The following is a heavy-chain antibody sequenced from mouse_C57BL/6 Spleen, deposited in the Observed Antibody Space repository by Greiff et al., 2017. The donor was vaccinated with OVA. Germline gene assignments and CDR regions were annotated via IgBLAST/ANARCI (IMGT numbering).Heavy chain of an antibody. D-gene: IGHD1-1*01. J-gene: IGHJ2*01. CDR2: IDPETGGT. CDR1: GYTFTDYE. Sequence: QVHVKQSGAELVRPGASVTLSCKASGYTFTDYEMHWVKQTPVHGLEWIGAIDPETGGTAYNQKFKGKAILTADKSSSTAYMELRSLTSEDSAVYYCTRWYYGSSPCYFDYWGQGTTLTVSS. V-gene: IGHV1-15*01. CDR3: TRWYYGSSPCYFDY.